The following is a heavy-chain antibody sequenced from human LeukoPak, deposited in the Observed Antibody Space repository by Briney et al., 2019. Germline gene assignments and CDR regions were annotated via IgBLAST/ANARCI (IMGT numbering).Heavy chain of an antibody. D-gene: IGHD6-19*01. CDR1: GYTLTSFA. CDR2: LNAANGNS. J-gene: IGHJ6*02. CDR3: AREGKHIAVPGVRYPMDV. Sequence: GASVKVSCKASGYTLTSFAMHWVRQAPGQRLEWMGRLNAANGNSQYSQKFQDRVTITSDSSANTAYMEFSSLRSEDSAVYYCAREGKHIAVPGVRYPMDVWGQGTTVTVS. V-gene: IGHV1-3*01.